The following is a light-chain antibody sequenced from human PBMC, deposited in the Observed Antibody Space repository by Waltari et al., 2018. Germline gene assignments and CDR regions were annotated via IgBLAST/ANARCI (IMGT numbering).Light chain of an antibody. CDR1: QSISSY. V-gene: IGKV1-39*01. J-gene: IGKJ1*01. CDR2: ASS. Sequence: DIQMTQSPPSLSASAGDRVTITCRASQSISSYLNWYQQKPGIAPKLLIYASSSLQRGVPSRFRGSGSGRDFTLIISSLQPEDFATYSCQQSYSHTRTFGQGTKVEIK. CDR3: QQSYSHTRT.